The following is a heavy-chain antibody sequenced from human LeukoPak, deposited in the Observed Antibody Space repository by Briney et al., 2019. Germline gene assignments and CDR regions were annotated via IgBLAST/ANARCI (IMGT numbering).Heavy chain of an antibody. Sequence: PSETLSLTCTVSGDSISSSNWWSWVRQPPGKGLEWIGEIYHSGSTNYNPSLKSRVTISVDKSKNQFSLKLSSVTAADTAVYYCARDGGGDTYAGIFDYWGQGTLVTVSS. V-gene: IGHV4-4*02. CDR2: IYHSGST. D-gene: IGHD3-16*01. CDR1: GDSISSSNW. J-gene: IGHJ4*02. CDR3: ARDGGGDTYAGIFDY.